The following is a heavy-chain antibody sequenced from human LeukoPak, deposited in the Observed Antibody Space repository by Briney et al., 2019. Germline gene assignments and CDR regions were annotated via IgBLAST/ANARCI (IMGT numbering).Heavy chain of an antibody. CDR2: IYYSGST. D-gene: IGHD3-10*01. J-gene: IGHJ5*02. V-gene: IGHV4-39*07. CDR1: GGSISSSSYY. CDR3: ARVGDPITMVRGEPSGWFDP. Sequence: PSETLSLTCTVSGGSISSSSYYWGWIRQPPGKGLEWIGSIYYSGSTYYNPSLKSRVTISVDTSKNQFSLKLSSVTAADTAVYYCARVGDPITMVRGEPSGWFDPWGQGTLVTVSS.